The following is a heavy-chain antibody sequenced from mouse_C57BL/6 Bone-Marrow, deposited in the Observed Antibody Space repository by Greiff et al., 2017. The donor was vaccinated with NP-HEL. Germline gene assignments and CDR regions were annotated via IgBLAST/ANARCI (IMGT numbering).Heavy chain of an antibody. CDR1: GFTFSDYY. CDR3: ARGRGFSWYFDV. Sequence: EVQLVESEGGLVQPGSSMKLSCTASGFTFSDYYMAWVRQVPEKGLEWVANINYDGSSTYYLASLKSRFIISRDNAKKILYLQMSSLKSEDTATYYCARGRGFSWYFDVWGTGTTVTVSS. CDR2: INYDGSST. V-gene: IGHV5-16*01. J-gene: IGHJ1*03.